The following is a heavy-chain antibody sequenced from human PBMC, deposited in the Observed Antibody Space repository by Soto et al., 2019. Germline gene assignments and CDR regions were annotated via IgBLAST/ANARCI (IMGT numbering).Heavy chain of an antibody. CDR2: MNPDSGHA. V-gene: IGHV1-8*01. D-gene: IGHD1-20*01. Sequence: GASVKVSCKASGYTFTNSDINWVRQAPGQGLEWMGWMNPDSGHAAYAQKFQGRVTLTTSTSTSTVYMEMRSLGSEDTAVYYCATVHNTSRSFDSSGQGTLVTVYS. CDR3: ATVHNTSRSFDS. CDR1: GYTFTNSD. J-gene: IGHJ4*02.